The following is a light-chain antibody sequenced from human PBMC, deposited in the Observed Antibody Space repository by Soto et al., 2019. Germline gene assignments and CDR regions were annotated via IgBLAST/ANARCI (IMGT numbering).Light chain of an antibody. CDR3: SSHTSTGPVV. Sequence: QSALTQPASVSGSPGQSITISCTGTSSDIGGYNYVSWYQQHPDKAPKLLIYDVSNRTSGVSNRFSGSKSGNTASLTISGLQTEDEADYYCSSHTSTGPVVFGGGTKLTVL. V-gene: IGLV2-14*01. CDR2: DVS. CDR1: SSDIGGYNY. J-gene: IGLJ3*02.